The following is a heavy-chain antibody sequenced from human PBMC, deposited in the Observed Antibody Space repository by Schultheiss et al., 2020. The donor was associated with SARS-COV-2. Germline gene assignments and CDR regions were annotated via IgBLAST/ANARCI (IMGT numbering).Heavy chain of an antibody. CDR2: INHSGST. D-gene: IGHD3-3*01. CDR1: GGSISSGGYY. Sequence: SETLSLTCTVSGGSISSGGYYWSWIRQPPGKGLEWIGEINHSGSTNYNPSLKSRVTMSVDTSKNQFSLKLSSVTAADTAVYYCARGYPWIFGVVMYYFDYWGQGTLVTVSS. J-gene: IGHJ4*02. V-gene: IGHV4-61*08. CDR3: ARGYPWIFGVVMYYFDY.